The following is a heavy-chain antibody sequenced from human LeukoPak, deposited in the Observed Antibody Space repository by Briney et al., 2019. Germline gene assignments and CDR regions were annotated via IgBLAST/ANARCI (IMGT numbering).Heavy chain of an antibody. CDR1: GFTFSSYA. CDR3: ARARVRQQLPSAGY. J-gene: IGHJ4*02. CDR2: IRYDGNNK. Sequence: PGGSLRLSCAASGFTFSSYAMHWVRQAPGKGLEWVAFIRYDGNNKYYADSVKGRFTISRDNSKNTLYLQMNSLRAEDTAVYYCARARVRQQLPSAGYWGQGTLVTVSS. V-gene: IGHV3-30*02. D-gene: IGHD6-13*01.